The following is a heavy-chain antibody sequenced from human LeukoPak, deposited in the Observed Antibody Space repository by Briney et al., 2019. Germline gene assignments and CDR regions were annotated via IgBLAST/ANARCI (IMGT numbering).Heavy chain of an antibody. J-gene: IGHJ4*02. CDR2: INPNGGDT. V-gene: IGHV1-2*06. Sequence: ASVKVSCKASGYTFAAYFIHWVRQAPGQGLEWMGRINPNGGDTNYAQKFQGRVTMTGDTSISTAYMELSSLRSDDTAMYYCARVGFTSSWSNFDYWGQGTLVTVSS. CDR3: ARVGFTSSWSNFDY. CDR1: GYTFAAYF. D-gene: IGHD6-13*01.